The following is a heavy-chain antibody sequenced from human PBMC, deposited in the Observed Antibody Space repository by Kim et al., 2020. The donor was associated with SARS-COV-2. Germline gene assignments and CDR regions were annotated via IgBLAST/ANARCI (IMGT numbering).Heavy chain of an antibody. Sequence: ASVKVSCKASGYTFTSYDINWVRQATGQGLEWMGWMNPNSGNTGYAQKFQGRVTMTRNTSISTAYMELSSLRSEDTAVYYCASTKGVVGYYHYYYYYGMDVWGQGTTVTVSS. CDR3: ASTKGVVGYYHYYYYYGMDV. CDR1: GYTFTSYD. CDR2: MNPNSGNT. D-gene: IGHD3-22*01. J-gene: IGHJ6*02. V-gene: IGHV1-8*01.